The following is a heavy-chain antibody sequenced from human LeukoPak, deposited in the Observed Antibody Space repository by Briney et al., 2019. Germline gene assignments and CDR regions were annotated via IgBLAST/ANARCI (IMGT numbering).Heavy chain of an antibody. Sequence: GGSLSLSCAASGSTFDIHAMSCVRQVPGKGREWVDGINWNGGSTGYADSVKGRFTISRDNAKNSLFLQMNSLRAEDMALYYCAMGDSSGWYFDYWGQGTLVTVSS. CDR1: GSTFDIHA. J-gene: IGHJ4*02. CDR3: AMGDSSGWYFDY. D-gene: IGHD6-19*01. CDR2: INWNGGST. V-gene: IGHV3-20*04.